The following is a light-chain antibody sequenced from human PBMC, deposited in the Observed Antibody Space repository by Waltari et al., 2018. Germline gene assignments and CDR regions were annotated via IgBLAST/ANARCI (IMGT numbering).Light chain of an antibody. CDR3: TSYTTTSTLVL. V-gene: IGLV2-14*03. CDR2: DVT. Sequence: QSALTQPASVSGSPGQSITISCTGTPRDIGGYNYVSWYQQHPGRAPKLMIYDVTDRPSGISIRFSGSKSGNTASLTISGLRAEDEAYYYCTSYTTTSTLVLFGGGTKLTVL. CDR1: PRDIGGYNY. J-gene: IGLJ2*01.